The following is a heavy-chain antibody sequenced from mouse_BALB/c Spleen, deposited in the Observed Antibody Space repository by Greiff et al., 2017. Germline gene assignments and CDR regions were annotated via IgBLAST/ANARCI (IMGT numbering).Heavy chain of an antibody. Sequence: DVKLQESGGGLVKPGGSLKLSCAASGFTFSSYAMSWVRQTPEKRLEWVASISSGGSTYYPDSVKGRFTISRDNARNILYLQMSSLRSEDTAMYYCARDYYGSSYYYAMDYWGQGTSVTVSS. D-gene: IGHD1-1*01. CDR1: GFTFSSYA. CDR3: ARDYYGSSYYYAMDY. V-gene: IGHV5-6-5*01. CDR2: ISSGGST. J-gene: IGHJ4*01.